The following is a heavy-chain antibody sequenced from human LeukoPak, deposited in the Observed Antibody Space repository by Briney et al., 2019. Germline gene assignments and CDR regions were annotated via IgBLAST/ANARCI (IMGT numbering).Heavy chain of an antibody. CDR1: GFTFSSYA. V-gene: IGHV3-30-3*01. Sequence: PGGSLRLSCAASGFTFSSYAMHWVRQAPGKGLEWVAVISYDGSNKYYADSVKGRFTISRDNSKNTLYLQMNRLRVDDTAVYYCARDPNGDYIGAFDILGQGTMVTVSS. CDR2: ISYDGSNK. CDR3: ARDPNGDYIGAFDI. J-gene: IGHJ3*02. D-gene: IGHD4-17*01.